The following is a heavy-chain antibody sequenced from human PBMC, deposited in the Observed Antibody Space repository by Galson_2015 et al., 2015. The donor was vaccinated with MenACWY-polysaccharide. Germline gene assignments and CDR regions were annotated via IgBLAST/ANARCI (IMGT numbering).Heavy chain of an antibody. V-gene: IGHV3-33*01. J-gene: IGHJ4*02. CDR3: ATEPKSRGWAAVDY. CDR1: GFSFSSYG. Sequence: SLRLSCAASGFSFSSYGMHWVRQAPGKGLEWVAVVLFDGSNKYYADSVKGRFTISRDNSKSTLYLQMNSLRAEDTAVYYCATEPKSRGWAAVDYWGQGTLVTVSS. D-gene: IGHD6-19*01. CDR2: VLFDGSNK.